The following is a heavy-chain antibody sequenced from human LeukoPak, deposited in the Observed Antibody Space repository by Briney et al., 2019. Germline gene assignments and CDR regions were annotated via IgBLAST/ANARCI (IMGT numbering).Heavy chain of an antibody. Sequence: ASVKVSCKASGYTFTTFYMHWVRQAPGQGLEWMGIINPSSGSTSYAQKFQGRVTMTRDTSTSTVYMELSSLRSEDTAVCYCARVPWANYYDIYFDYWGQGTLVTVSS. J-gene: IGHJ4*02. CDR3: ARVPWANYYDIYFDY. CDR2: INPSSGST. CDR1: GYTFTTFY. V-gene: IGHV1-46*01. D-gene: IGHD3-22*01.